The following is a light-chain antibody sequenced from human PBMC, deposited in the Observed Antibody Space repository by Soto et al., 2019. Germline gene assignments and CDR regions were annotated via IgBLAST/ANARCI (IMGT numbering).Light chain of an antibody. V-gene: IGLV2-14*01. J-gene: IGLJ3*02. CDR3: SSYTSSSRIHWV. Sequence: QSALTQPASVSGSPGQSITISCTGTSSDVGGYNYVSWYQQHPGKAPKLMIYEVSNRPSGVSNRFSGSKSGNTASLTISGLQAEDEADYYCSSYTSSSRIHWVFGGGTKLTVL. CDR1: SSDVGGYNY. CDR2: EVS.